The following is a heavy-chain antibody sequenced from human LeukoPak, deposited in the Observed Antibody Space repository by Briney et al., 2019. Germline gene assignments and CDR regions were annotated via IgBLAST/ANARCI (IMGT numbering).Heavy chain of an antibody. D-gene: IGHD4-17*01. Sequence: VASVKVSCKASGGTFSSYAISWVRQAPGQGLEWMGGIIPIFGTANYAQKFQGRDTITADESTSTAYMELSSLRSEDTAVYYCARTTTPGDFDYWGQGTLVTVSS. V-gene: IGHV1-69*13. CDR1: GGTFSSYA. CDR2: IIPIFGTA. J-gene: IGHJ4*02. CDR3: ARTTTPGDFDY.